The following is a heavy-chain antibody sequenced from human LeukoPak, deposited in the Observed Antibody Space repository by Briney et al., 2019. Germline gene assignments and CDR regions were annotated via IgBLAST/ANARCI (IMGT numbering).Heavy chain of an antibody. Sequence: PGGSLRLSCAASGFTFSSYAMSWVRQAPGKGLEWVSAISGSGGSTYYADSVKGRFTISRDNSKNTLYLQMNSLRAEGTAMYYCARSYYYDSSGYFDYWGQGTLVTVSS. D-gene: IGHD3-22*01. CDR1: GFTFSSYA. CDR2: ISGSGGST. V-gene: IGHV3-23*01. CDR3: ARSYYYDSSGYFDY. J-gene: IGHJ4*02.